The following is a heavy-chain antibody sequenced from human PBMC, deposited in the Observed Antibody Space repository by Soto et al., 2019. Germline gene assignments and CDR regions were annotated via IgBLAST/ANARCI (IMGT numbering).Heavy chain of an antibody. CDR1: GYTCTHYY. D-gene: IGHD6-13*01. J-gene: IGHJ4*02. CDR3: ARDLAAGDH. CDR2: INPASGST. Sequence: QVQLVQSGAEVKKPGASVKLSCRTSGYTCTHYYIHWVRQAPGQGLEWLAIINPASGSTNYAQDFQGRVTLTMDTSTTTVYMELSGLRAEHTAIFYCARDLAAGDHWGQGTLVTVSS. V-gene: IGHV1-46*01.